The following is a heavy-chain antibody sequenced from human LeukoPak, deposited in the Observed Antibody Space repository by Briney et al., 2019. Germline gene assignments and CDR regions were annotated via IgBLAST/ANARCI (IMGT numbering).Heavy chain of an antibody. V-gene: IGHV4-4*02. Sequence: SETLSLTCGVSGGSITSTNYWTWVRQPPGKGLEWIGEVNLQGSTNYNPSLMGRVAISVDMSENHISLQLTSVTAADTAVYYCAREDGPYRPLDYSGQGTLVTVSS. CDR3: AREDGPYRPLDY. D-gene: IGHD4-17*01. CDR2: VNLQGST. J-gene: IGHJ4*02. CDR1: GGSITSTNY.